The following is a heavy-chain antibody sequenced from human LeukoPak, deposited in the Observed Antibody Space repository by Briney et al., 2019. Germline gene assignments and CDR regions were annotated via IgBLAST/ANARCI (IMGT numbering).Heavy chain of an antibody. J-gene: IGHJ4*02. Sequence: SQTLSLTCAVSGDSVSSNSSAWNWIRQSPSRGLEWLGRTYYRSKWYNDYAVSVKSRITINPDTSRNQFSLQLNSVTPEDTAVYYCARGPLASIWRSLCVLWGQRPLVTVSS. D-gene: IGHD5-24*01. CDR1: GDSVSSNSSA. V-gene: IGHV6-1*01. CDR3: ARGPLASIWRSLCVL. CDR2: TYYRSKWYN.